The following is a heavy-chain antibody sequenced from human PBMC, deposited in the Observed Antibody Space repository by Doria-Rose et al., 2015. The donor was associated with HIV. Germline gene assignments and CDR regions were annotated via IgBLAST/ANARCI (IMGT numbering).Heavy chain of an antibody. CDR2: IYTSGNT. J-gene: IGHJ4*02. CDR1: GGSISSGSYY. CDR3: AREGFSSGSYQVPYFDF. V-gene: IGHV4-61*02. D-gene: IGHD6-19*01. Sequence: QMQLQESGPGLVKPSQTLSLTCTVSGGSISSGSYYWSWIRQPAGKGLEWIGRIYTSGNTKYNPSLKSRITISIDRAKTQSPRTLVSVTAADTAVYYCAREGFSSGSYQVPYFDFWGQGTLVTVSS.